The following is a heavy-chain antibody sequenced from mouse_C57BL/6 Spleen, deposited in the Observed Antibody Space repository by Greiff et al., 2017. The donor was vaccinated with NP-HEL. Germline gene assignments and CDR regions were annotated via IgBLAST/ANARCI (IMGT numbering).Heavy chain of an antibody. CDR1: GYTFTSYW. V-gene: IGHV1-52*01. CDR3: ARTGLGGSEVDV. J-gene: IGHJ1*03. CDR2: IDPSDSET. D-gene: IGHD1-1*02. Sequence: VQLQQSGAELVRPGSSVKLSCKASGYTFTSYWMHWVKQRPIPGLEWIGNIDPSDSETHSNQKLKDKATLTVDKSSSTAYMQPSSLTSEDSAVFICARTGLGGSEVDVWGKGTTVTVSS.